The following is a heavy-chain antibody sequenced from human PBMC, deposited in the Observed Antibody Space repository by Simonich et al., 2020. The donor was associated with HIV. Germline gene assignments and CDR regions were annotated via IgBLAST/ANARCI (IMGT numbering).Heavy chain of an antibody. CDR3: ARHRPSGNYLYEVDYFDF. D-gene: IGHD1-26*01. CDR2: INHSGST. J-gene: IGHJ4*02. V-gene: IGHV4-34*01. CDR1: GGSFSGYY. Sequence: QVQLQQWGAGLLKPSETLSLTCAVYGGSFSGYYWSWIRQPPGKGLEWIGEINHSGSTNYNPSLNSRVTISVDTSKKQISLRLSSVTAADTALYYCARHRPSGNYLYEVDYFDFWGQGTLVTVSS.